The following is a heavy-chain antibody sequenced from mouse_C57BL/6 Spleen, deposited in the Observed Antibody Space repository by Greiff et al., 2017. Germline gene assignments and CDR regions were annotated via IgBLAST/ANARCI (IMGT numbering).Heavy chain of an antibody. J-gene: IGHJ2*01. Sequence: QVQLKESGPELVKPGASVKISCKASGYAFSSSWMNWVKQRPGKGLEWIGGIYPGDGDTNYNGKFKGKATLTADKSSSTAYMQLSSLTSEDSAVYYCASSWDYFDYWGQGTTLTVSS. CDR1: GYAFSSSW. CDR2: IYPGDGDT. D-gene: IGHD3-1*01. CDR3: ASSWDYFDY. V-gene: IGHV1-82*01.